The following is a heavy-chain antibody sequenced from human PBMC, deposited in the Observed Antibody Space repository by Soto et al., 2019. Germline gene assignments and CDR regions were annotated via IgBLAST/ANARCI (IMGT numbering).Heavy chain of an antibody. CDR3: ARKRVYDSSGYSRFDY. CDR2: IYYSGST. V-gene: IGHV4-39*01. Sequence: QLQLQESGPGLVKPSETLSLTCTVSGGSISSSSYYWGWIRQPPGKGLEWIGSIYYSGSTYYNPSLKSRVTISVDTSKNQFSLKLSSVTAADTAVYYCARKRVYDSSGYSRFDYWGQGTLVTVSS. CDR1: GGSISSSSYY. J-gene: IGHJ4*02. D-gene: IGHD3-22*01.